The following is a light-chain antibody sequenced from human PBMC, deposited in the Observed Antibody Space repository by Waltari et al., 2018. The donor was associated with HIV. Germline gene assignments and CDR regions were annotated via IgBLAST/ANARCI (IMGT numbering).Light chain of an antibody. CDR3: QSADSNASLWV. CDR1: ALPKQY. Sequence: SVSVSPGQTARIPCSGDALPKQYAYWYQQRPGQAPVLVIYKDTERPSGIPERFSGSSSGTTATLTIIGVQAQDEADYHCQSADSNASLWVFGGGTKLTVL. V-gene: IGLV3-25*03. J-gene: IGLJ3*02. CDR2: KDT.